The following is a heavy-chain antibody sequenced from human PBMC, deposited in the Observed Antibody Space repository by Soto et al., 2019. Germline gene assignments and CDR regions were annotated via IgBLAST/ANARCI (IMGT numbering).Heavy chain of an antibody. CDR3: ARDAGYCSSTSCEGELNWFDP. J-gene: IGHJ5*02. V-gene: IGHV3-33*08. D-gene: IGHD2-2*01. CDR2: LKYDGINK. CDR1: GFTFSSYG. Sequence: PGGSLSLSCAASGFTFSSYGMHWVRQAPGKGLEWVAILKYDGINKYFAASVKGRFTISRDNAKNSLFLKMNSLRAEDTAVYYCARDAGYCSSTSCEGELNWFDPWGQGTLVTVSS.